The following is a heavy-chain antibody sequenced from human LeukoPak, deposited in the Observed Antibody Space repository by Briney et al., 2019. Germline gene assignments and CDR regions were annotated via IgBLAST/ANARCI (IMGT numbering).Heavy chain of an antibody. V-gene: IGHV3-21*01. J-gene: IGHJ4*02. CDR2: ISSSSSYI. CDR3: ARGPTSTGRYFDY. Sequence: PGGSLRLSCEGFGLTFSREWMSWVRQAPGKGLEWVSSISSSSSYIYYADSVKGRFTISRDNAKNSLYLQMNSLRAEDTAVYYCARGPTSTGRYFDYWGQGTLVTVSS. CDR1: GLTFSREW. D-gene: IGHD2-8*02.